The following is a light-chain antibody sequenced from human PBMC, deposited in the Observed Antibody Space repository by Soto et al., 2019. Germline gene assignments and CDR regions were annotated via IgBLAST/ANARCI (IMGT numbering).Light chain of an antibody. CDR3: GTWDSSLSVDV. V-gene: IGLV1-51*02. CDR1: SSNIGNNY. CDR2: EDI. Sequence: QSVLTQPPSMSAAPGQKVTISCSGSSSNIGNNYVSWYRQLPGTAPKLLIYEDIKRPSGIPDRFSGSKSGTSATLGITGLQTGDEADYYCGTWDSSLSVDVFGTGTKLTVL. J-gene: IGLJ1*01.